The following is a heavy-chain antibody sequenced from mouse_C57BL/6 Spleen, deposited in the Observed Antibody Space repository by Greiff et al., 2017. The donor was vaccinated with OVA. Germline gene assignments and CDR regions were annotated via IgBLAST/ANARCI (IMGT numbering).Heavy chain of an antibody. Sequence: QVQLQQSGPELVKPGASVKLSCKASGYTFTCYDINWVKQRPGQGLEWIGWIYPRDGSTKYNEKFKGKATLTVDTSSSTAYMELHSLTSEDSAVYFCARVHYHYAMDYWGQGTSVTVSS. CDR1: GYTFTCYD. J-gene: IGHJ4*01. CDR2: IYPRDGST. D-gene: IGHD1-2*01. CDR3: ARVHYHYAMDY. V-gene: IGHV1-85*01.